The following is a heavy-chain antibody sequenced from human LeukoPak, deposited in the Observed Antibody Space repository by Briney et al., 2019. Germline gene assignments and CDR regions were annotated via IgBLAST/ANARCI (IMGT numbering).Heavy chain of an antibody. D-gene: IGHD1-14*01. CDR2: IDSDGATT. J-gene: IGHJ5*02. CDR1: GFTLGNAW. V-gene: IGHV3-74*01. CDR3: ARDRPHNWFDP. Sequence: GGSLRLSCAASGFTLGNAWMHWVRQAPGKGLVWVSRIDSDGATTIYADSVKGRFTISRDNAKNTVYLQMNSLRVEDTAVYYCARDRPHNWFDPWGQGTLVTVSS.